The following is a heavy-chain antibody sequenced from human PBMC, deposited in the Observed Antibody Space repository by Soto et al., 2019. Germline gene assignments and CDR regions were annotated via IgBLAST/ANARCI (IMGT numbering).Heavy chain of an antibody. CDR3: AKDRAVDDYYYGMDV. V-gene: IGHV3-43*01. CDR2: ISWDGGST. Sequence: EVQLVESGGVVVQPGGSLRLSCAASGFTFDDYTMHWVRQAPGKGLEWVSLISWDGGSTYYADSVKGRFTISRDNSKNALYLQMNSLRTEDTALYYCAKDRAVDDYYYGMDVWGQGTTVTVSS. D-gene: IGHD6-19*01. J-gene: IGHJ6*02. CDR1: GFTFDDYT.